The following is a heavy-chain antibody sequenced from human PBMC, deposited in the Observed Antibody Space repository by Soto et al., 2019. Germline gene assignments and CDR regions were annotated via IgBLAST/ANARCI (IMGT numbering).Heavy chain of an antibody. D-gene: IGHD3-3*01. CDR3: ARGGGYDFWSGYYPYYYYMDV. J-gene: IGHJ6*03. Sequence: ASVKVSCKASGYTFTSYDINWVRQATGQGLEWMGWMNPNSGNTGYAQKFQGRVTMTRNTSISTAYMELSSLRSEDTAVYYCARGGGYDFWSGYYPYYYYMDVWGKGTTVTVS. CDR1: GYTFTSYD. CDR2: MNPNSGNT. V-gene: IGHV1-8*01.